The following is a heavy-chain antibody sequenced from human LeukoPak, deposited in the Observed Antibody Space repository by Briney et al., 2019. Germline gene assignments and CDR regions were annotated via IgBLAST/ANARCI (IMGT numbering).Heavy chain of an antibody. CDR1: GFTFSYYW. V-gene: IGHV3-7*05. CDR3: ARAIAAAGLDY. CDR2: IKQDGSEK. D-gene: IGHD6-13*01. J-gene: IGHJ4*02. Sequence: GGSLRLSCAASGFTFSYYWMHWVRQAPGKGLEWVANIKQDGSEKSYVDSVKGRFTISRDNSKNSLYLQMNSLRAEDTAVYYCARAIAAAGLDYWGQGTLVTVSS.